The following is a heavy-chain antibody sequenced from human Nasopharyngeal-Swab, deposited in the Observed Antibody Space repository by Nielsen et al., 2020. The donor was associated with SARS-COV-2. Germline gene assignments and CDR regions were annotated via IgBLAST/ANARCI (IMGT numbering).Heavy chain of an antibody. CDR3: VRDNYGVGY. Sequence: GESLKISCAASGFTFRTYWMHWVRQAPGKGLEWISEIHGDGRNTNYADSVKGRFTISRDNAKSTLYLQMNSLRVEDTAVYYCVRDNYGVGYWGQGTLVTVSS. CDR1: GFTFRTYW. D-gene: IGHD3-10*01. CDR2: IHGDGRNT. J-gene: IGHJ4*02. V-gene: IGHV3-74*01.